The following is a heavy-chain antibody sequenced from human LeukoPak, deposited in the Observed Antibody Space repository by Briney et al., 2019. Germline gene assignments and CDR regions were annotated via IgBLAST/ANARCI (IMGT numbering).Heavy chain of an antibody. CDR3: ARAPLGKSPYYFDY. CDR2: ISYDGSNK. J-gene: IGHJ4*02. CDR1: GFTFSSYA. Sequence: GGSLRLSCAASGFTFSSYAMHWVRQAPGKGLEWVAVISYDGSNKYYADSVKGRFTISRDNSKNTLYLQMNSLRAEDTAVYYCARAPLGKSPYYFDYWGQGTLVTVSS. D-gene: IGHD3-16*02. V-gene: IGHV3-30-3*01.